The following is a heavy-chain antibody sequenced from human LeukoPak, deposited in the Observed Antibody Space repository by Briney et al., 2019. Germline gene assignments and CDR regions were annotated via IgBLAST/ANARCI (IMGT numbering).Heavy chain of an antibody. J-gene: IGHJ4*02. CDR1: GFTFSIAW. CDR2: IKTKTDGGTT. D-gene: IGHD6-6*01. Sequence: SGGSLRLSCAASGFTFSIAWMSWVRQAPGKGLEWVGRIKTKTDGGTTDYAAPVKGRFTISRDDSKNTLYLQMNSLKTEDTAVYYCTTVFRYSSSSRDYWGQGTLVTVSS. CDR3: TTVFRYSSSSRDY. V-gene: IGHV3-15*01.